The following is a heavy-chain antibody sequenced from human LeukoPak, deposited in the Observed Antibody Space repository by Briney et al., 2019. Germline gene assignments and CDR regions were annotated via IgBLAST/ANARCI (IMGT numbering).Heavy chain of an antibody. CDR2: ISSSSSYI. D-gene: IGHD3-22*01. J-gene: IGHJ4*02. CDR1: GFTFSSYS. V-gene: IGHV3-21*01. Sequence: GGSLRLSCAASGFTFSSYSMNWVRQAPGEGLEWVSSISSSSSYIYYADSVKGRFTISRDNAKKSLYLQMNSLTVKDTAVYYCATAGDSTGSYRGRTFFGGQGTLVTVSS. CDR3: ATAGDSTGSYRGRTFF.